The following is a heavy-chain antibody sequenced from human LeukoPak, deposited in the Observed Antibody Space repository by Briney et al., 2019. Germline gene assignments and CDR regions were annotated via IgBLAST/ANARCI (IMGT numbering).Heavy chain of an antibody. CDR3: ARDYDILTGYPGGDFDY. Sequence: ASVKVSCKASGYTFTSYGISWVRQAPGQGLEWMGWISAYNGNTNYAQKLQGRVTTTTDTSTSTAYMELRSLRSDDTAVYYCARDYDILTGYPGGDFDYWGQGTLVTVSS. D-gene: IGHD3-9*01. CDR2: ISAYNGNT. CDR1: GYTFTSYG. V-gene: IGHV1-18*01. J-gene: IGHJ4*02.